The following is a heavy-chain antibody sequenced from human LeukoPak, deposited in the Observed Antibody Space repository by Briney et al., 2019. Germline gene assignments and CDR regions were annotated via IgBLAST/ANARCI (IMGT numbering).Heavy chain of an antibody. D-gene: IGHD1-26*01. CDR1: GGSSIGYS. Sequence: SETLSLTCAVYGGSSIGYSWSWVRQPPGKGLEWIGEIDDSGTTNYRPSLKSRVTISVDTSKNQLSLKVTSVTAADTAVYYCARERAGSYYGLDYWGQGTLVTVSS. V-gene: IGHV4-34*01. J-gene: IGHJ4*02. CDR2: IDDSGTT. CDR3: ARERAGSYYGLDY.